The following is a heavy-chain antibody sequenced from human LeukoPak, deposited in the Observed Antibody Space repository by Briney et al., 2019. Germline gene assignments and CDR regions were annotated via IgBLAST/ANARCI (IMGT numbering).Heavy chain of an antibody. CDR2: ISGSGGST. Sequence: GGSLRLSCAASGFTFSSYAMSWVRQAPGKGLEGVSIISGSGGSTYYADSVKGRFTISRDNSKNTLYLQMNSLRAEDTAVYYCANPYYYGSGSPDPWGQGTLVTVSS. D-gene: IGHD3-10*01. J-gene: IGHJ5*02. V-gene: IGHV3-23*01. CDR3: ANPYYYGSGSPDP. CDR1: GFTFSSYA.